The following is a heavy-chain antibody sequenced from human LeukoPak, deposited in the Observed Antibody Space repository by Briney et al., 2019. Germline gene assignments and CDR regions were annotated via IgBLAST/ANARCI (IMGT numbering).Heavy chain of an antibody. D-gene: IGHD3-10*01. CDR1: GGSISSYY. V-gene: IGHV4-59*01. CDR3: ARDAPSGTIDY. Sequence: SETLSLTCTVSGGSISSYYWSWIRQPPGKGLEWIGYIYYSGSTNYNPSLKSRVTISVDTSKNQFSLKLSSVTAADTAVYYCARDAPSGTIDYWGRGTLVTVSS. J-gene: IGHJ4*02. CDR2: IYYSGST.